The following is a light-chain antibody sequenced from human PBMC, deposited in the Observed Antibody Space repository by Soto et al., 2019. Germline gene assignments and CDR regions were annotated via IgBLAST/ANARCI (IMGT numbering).Light chain of an antibody. CDR3: QSYETSSLWV. CDR2: GNS. CDR1: SSNIGAGYD. Sequence: QTVVTQPPSVSGAPGQRVTISCTGSSSNIGAGYDVHWYQQLPGTAPKLLIYGNSNRPSGVPDRFSGSKSGTSASLAITGLQAEDEADYYCQSYETSSLWVFGGGTKLTVL. J-gene: IGLJ3*02. V-gene: IGLV1-40*01.